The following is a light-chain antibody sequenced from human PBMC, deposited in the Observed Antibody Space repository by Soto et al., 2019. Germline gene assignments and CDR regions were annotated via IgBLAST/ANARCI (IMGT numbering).Light chain of an antibody. Sequence: QLTQSPSTLSASVGDIVTLTCRASQSLNSRLAWYQQRPGKAPKLLIYDASTLESGVPSRFSGSGSGTEFTLTINNLQPDDLATYICQQYKSYSTFGRGTKV. V-gene: IGKV1-5*01. CDR2: DAS. CDR1: QSLNSR. J-gene: IGKJ1*01. CDR3: QQYKSYST.